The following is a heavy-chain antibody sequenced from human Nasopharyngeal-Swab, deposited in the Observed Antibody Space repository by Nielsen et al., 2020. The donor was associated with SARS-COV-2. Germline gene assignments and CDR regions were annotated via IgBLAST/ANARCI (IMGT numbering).Heavy chain of an antibody. J-gene: IGHJ6*02. V-gene: IGHV3-21*01. D-gene: IGHD2-2*01. Sequence: WIRQPPGKGLEWVSSISSSSSYIYYADSVKGRFTISRDNAKDSLYLQMNSLRAEDTAVYYCARCRDIVVVPAARPYCYGMDVWGQGTTVTVSS. CDR3: ARCRDIVVVPAARPYCYGMDV. CDR2: ISSSSSYI.